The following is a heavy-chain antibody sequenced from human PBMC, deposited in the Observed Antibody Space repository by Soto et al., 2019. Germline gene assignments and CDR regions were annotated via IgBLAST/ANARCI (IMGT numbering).Heavy chain of an antibody. V-gene: IGHV1-69*13. CDR3: ARVTSMVRGVIDNWFDP. Sequence: GASVKVSCKXSGGTFSSYAIHWVRQAPGQGLEWMGGIIPMYGPAKYAQRFQGRVTITADESTTTVYMELTSLTSQDTAVYYCARVTSMVRGVIDNWFDPWGHGTLVTVSS. D-gene: IGHD3-10*01. CDR1: GGTFSSYA. J-gene: IGHJ5*02. CDR2: IIPMYGPA.